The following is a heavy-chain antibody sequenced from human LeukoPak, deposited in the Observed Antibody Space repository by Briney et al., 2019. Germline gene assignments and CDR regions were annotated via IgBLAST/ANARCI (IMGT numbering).Heavy chain of an antibody. Sequence: PGGSLRLSCAASGFTFSSYAMSWVRQAPGKGLEWVSAISGSGSSTYYADSVKGRFTISRDNSKNTLYLQMNSLRAEDTAVYYCAKFSSGFTEFDYWGQGTLVTVSS. CDR1: GFTFSSYA. CDR2: ISGSGSST. CDR3: AKFSSGFTEFDY. D-gene: IGHD3-10*01. V-gene: IGHV3-23*01. J-gene: IGHJ4*02.